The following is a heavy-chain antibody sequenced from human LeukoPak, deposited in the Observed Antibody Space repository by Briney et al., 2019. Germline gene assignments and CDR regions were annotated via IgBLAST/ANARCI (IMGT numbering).Heavy chain of an antibody. CDR2: IIPILGIA. Sequence: SVKVSCKASGGTFSSYAISWVRQAPGQGLEWMGRIIPILGIANYAQKFQGRVTITADKSTSTAYMELSSLRSEDTAVYYCARVRRGGATIGPLLNWGQGTLVTVSS. V-gene: IGHV1-69*04. J-gene: IGHJ4*02. D-gene: IGHD1-26*01. CDR3: ARVRRGGATIGPLLN. CDR1: GGTFSSYA.